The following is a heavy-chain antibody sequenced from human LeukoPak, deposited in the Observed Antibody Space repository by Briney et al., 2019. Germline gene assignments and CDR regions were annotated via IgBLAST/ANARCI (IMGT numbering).Heavy chain of an antibody. CDR2: IYHSGST. Sequence: SGTLSLTCAVSGGSISNNNWWSWVRQPPGKGLEWIGEIYHSGSTNYNPSLKSRVTISIDKSKNQFSLELSSVTAADTAVYYCARGLRHGDSRWGYWGQGTLVTVSS. D-gene: IGHD4-17*01. CDR1: GGSISNNNW. J-gene: IGHJ4*02. CDR3: ARGLRHGDSRWGY. V-gene: IGHV4-4*02.